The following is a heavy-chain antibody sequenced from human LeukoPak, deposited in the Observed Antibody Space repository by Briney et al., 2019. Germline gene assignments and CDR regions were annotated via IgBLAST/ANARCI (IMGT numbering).Heavy chain of an antibody. D-gene: IGHD5-12*01. V-gene: IGHV4-61*02. CDR1: GGSISSGSYY. J-gene: IGHJ4*02. Sequence: SQTLSLTCTVSGGSISSGSYYWSWIRQPAGKGLEWIGRVYTSGSTNYNPSLKSRVTISVDTSKNQFSLKLSSVTAADTAVYYCARGRLPDPFPRKWPLFDYWGQGTLVTVSS. CDR3: ARGRLPDPFPRKWPLFDY. CDR2: VYTSGST.